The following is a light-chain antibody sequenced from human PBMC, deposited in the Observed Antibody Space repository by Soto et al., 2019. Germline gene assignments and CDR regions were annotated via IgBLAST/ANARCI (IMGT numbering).Light chain of an antibody. CDR2: DVS. Sequence: QSVLTQPASVSGSPGQSITISCTGTSSDVGGYNYVSWYQQHPGKAPKLMIYDVSNRPSGVSNRFSGSKSGNTASLTISGIQAEDEADYYCSSYTSSSTPYWVFGGGTQLTVL. J-gene: IGLJ3*02. V-gene: IGLV2-14*01. CDR1: SSDVGGYNY. CDR3: SSYTSSSTPYWV.